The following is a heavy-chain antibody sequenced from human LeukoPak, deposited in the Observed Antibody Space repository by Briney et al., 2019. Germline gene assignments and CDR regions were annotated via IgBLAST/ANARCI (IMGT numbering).Heavy chain of an antibody. CDR1: GYPFTTYW. J-gene: IGHJ3*02. CDR3: ARQKGRTAGALDI. Sequence: GESLKISFKGSGYPFTTYWIGWVRQMPGKGLEWLGIIYPGDSDTRYSPSFQGQVTISADKSISTAYLQWSSLKASDTAMYYCARQKGRTAGALDIWGQGTMVTVSS. V-gene: IGHV5-51*01. D-gene: IGHD2-21*02. CDR2: IYPGDSDT.